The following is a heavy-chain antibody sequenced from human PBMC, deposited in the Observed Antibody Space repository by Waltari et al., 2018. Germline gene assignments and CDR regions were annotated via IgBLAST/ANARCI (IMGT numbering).Heavy chain of an antibody. CDR3: ASFSSGWYARYYFDY. Sequence: QVQLVQSGAEVKKPGSSVKVSCKASGGTFSSYAISWVRQAPGQGLAWMGGIIPIFGTANYAQKFKGRVTITTDESTSTAYMELSSLRSEDTAVYYCASFSSGWYARYYFDYWGQGTLVTVSS. V-gene: IGHV1-69*05. CDR1: GGTFSSYA. CDR2: IIPIFGTA. J-gene: IGHJ4*02. D-gene: IGHD6-19*01.